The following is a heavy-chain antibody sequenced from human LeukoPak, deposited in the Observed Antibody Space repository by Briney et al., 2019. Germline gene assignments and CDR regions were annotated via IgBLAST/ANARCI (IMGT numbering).Heavy chain of an antibody. CDR2: IKQDGSEK. D-gene: IGHD3-10*01. CDR3: ARDPYGSGGYYDY. V-gene: IGHV3-7*01. Sequence: GGSLRLSCAASGFTFSNSAMSWVRQAPGKGLEWVANIKQDGSEKNYVDSVKGRFTISRDNAKNSLYLQMNSLRAEDTAVYYCARDPYGSGGYYDYWGQGTLVTVSS. CDR1: GFTFSNSA. J-gene: IGHJ4*02.